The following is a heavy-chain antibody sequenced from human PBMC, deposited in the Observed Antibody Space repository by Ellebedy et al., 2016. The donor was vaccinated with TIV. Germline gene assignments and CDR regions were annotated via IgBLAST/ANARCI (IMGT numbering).Heavy chain of an antibody. D-gene: IGHD3-10*01. V-gene: IGHV3-33*01. Sequence: GESLKISCAASGLTFSRYGMHWIRQAPDKGLEWVAVIWYDGSIKYLAESVKGRFTISRDNSKNTLLLLMKSRRSEDTAMYYCARDKVGRYYGSGSYTDHWGQGTLVVVSS. CDR2: IWYDGSIK. CDR1: GLTFSRYG. CDR3: ARDKVGRYYGSGSYTDH. J-gene: IGHJ4*02.